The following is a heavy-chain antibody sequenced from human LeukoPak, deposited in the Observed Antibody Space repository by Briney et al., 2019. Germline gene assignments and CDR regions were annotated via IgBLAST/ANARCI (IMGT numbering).Heavy chain of an antibody. Sequence: PSETLSLTCAVYGGTFSGYYWSWIRQPPGKGLEWIGEINHSGTTNYNPSLKSRVTISIDTSKNQFSPKLSSVTAADTGVYYCASSRGYSSSLWYYYMDVWGKGTTVTVSS. D-gene: IGHD6-13*01. CDR2: INHSGTT. CDR1: GGTFSGYY. V-gene: IGHV4-34*01. CDR3: ASSRGYSSSLWYYYMDV. J-gene: IGHJ6*03.